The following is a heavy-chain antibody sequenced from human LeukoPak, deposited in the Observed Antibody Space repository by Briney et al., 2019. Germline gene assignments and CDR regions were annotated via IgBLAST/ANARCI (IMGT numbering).Heavy chain of an antibody. J-gene: IGHJ4*02. CDR2: INHSGST. D-gene: IGHD3-10*01. V-gene: IGHV4-34*01. Sequence: SETLSLTCAVYGGSFSGYYWSWIRQPPGKGLEWIGEINHSGSTNYNPSLKSRVTISVDTSKNQFSLKLSSVTAADTAVYYCARGSGSYKFFDYWGQGTLVTVSS. CDR1: GGSFSGYY. CDR3: ARGSGSYKFFDY.